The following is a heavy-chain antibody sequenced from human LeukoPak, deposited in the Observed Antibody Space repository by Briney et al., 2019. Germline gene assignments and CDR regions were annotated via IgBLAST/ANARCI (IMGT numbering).Heavy chain of an antibody. CDR1: RFIFSSYW. CDR2: IKQDGSEE. Sequence: GGSLRLSCAASRFIFSSYWMGWVRQAPGKGLEWVANIKQDGSEEVYVDSVKGRFTISRDNAKNSLFLQMNTLKAEDTAVYYCARDPYSSSESYAIGVWGQGTTVTVSS. V-gene: IGHV3-7*05. J-gene: IGHJ6*02. CDR3: ARDPYSSSESYAIGV. D-gene: IGHD6-6*01.